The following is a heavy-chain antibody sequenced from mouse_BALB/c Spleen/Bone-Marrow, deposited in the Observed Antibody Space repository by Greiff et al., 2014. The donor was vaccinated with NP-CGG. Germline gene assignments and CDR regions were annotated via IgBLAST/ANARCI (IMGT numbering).Heavy chain of an antibody. V-gene: IGHV1S56*01. J-gene: IGHJ4*01. CDR1: GYTFTSYY. Sequence: QVQLQQSGPELVKPGASVRISCKASGYTFTSYYIHWVKQRPGQGLEWIGWIYPGNVNTKYNEKFKGKATLTTDKSSGTAYMQLSSLTSEDSAVYFCARDTMDCWGQGTSVTVSS. CDR3: ARDTMDC. CDR2: IYPGNVNT.